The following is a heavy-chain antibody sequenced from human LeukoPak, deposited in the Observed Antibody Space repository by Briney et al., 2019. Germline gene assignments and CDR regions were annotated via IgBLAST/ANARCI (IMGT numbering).Heavy chain of an antibody. CDR3: ATHRRSGSGGSENAFEI. D-gene: IGHD5-12*01. J-gene: IGHJ3*02. CDR1: GDSTSSSTYY. Sequence: SETLSFTCTVSGDSTSSSTYYWDWIRQAPGKGLEWIGNIYDSGTTHYNPSLKSRVTISGDTSKNQFSLMLNSVTAADTAIYYCATHRRSGSGGSENAFEIWGQGTMVTVSS. V-gene: IGHV4-39*01. CDR2: IYDSGTT.